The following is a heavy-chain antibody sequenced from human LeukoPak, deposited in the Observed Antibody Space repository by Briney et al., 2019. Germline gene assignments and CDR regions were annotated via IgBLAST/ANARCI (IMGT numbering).Heavy chain of an antibody. D-gene: IGHD3-16*01. CDR1: RFTFSSYS. Sequence: SGGSLRLSCAASRFTFSSYSMNWVRQAPGKGLEWVSSISSSGSYIYYADSVKGRFTISRDNAKNTLYLQMSSLRAEDTAVYYCARDFLHLGGWGQGTMVTVSS. V-gene: IGHV3-21*01. CDR2: ISSSGSYI. J-gene: IGHJ3*01. CDR3: ARDFLHLGG.